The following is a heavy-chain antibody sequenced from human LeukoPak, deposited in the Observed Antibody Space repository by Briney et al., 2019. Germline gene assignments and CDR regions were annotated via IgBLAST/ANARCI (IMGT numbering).Heavy chain of an antibody. Sequence: GRSVRLSCLATVFTSSSYAMHCVRQPAGRGLEWVAVISYDGSKTYSGDSVKGRFTISRDNSKNTLFLEINSLRPEDTAMYFCAKDAGQWQNWTWFAHWGQGTLVIVSS. V-gene: IGHV3-30*01. J-gene: IGHJ5*02. D-gene: IGHD6-19*01. CDR2: ISYDGSKT. CDR3: AKDAGQWQNWTWFAH. CDR1: VFTSSSYA.